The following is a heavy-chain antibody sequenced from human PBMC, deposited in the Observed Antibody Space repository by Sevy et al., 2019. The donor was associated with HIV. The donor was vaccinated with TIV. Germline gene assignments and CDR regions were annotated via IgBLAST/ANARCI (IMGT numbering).Heavy chain of an antibody. CDR2: IYYSGST. CDR1: GGSISSSSYY. Sequence: SETLSLTCTVSGGSISSSSYYWGWIRQPPGKGLEWIGSIYYSGSTYYNPSLKSRVTISVDTSKNQFSLKLSSVTAADTAVYYCARFMSIAVAGQIRNWYFDLWGRGTLVTVSS. CDR3: ARFMSIAVAGQIRNWYFDL. V-gene: IGHV4-39*01. D-gene: IGHD6-19*01. J-gene: IGHJ2*01.